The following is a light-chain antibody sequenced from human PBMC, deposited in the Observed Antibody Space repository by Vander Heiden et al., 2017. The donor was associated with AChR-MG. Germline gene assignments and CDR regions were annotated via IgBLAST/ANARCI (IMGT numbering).Light chain of an antibody. J-gene: IGKJ1*01. CDR1: QRVSYVSKNKNY. CDR3: QQGDSTPWT. V-gene: IGKV4-1*01. Sequence: DIVITQSSDPLAVSLGERVTIKRKSSQRVSYVSKNKNYLIWFQRKPGQPPKLLIYWESTREAGGPDRFRGSGSGTDFTLTISSLQAENVAVYYCQQGDSTPWTFGQGTKVEIK. CDR2: WES.